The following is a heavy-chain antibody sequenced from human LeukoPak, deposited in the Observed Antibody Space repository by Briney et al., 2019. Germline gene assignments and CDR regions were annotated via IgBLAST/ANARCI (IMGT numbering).Heavy chain of an antibody. CDR3: ALTIAVAGLYYFDY. J-gene: IGHJ4*02. CDR2: IYYSGST. Sequence: PSETLSLTCTVSGGSISSYYWSWIRQPPGKGLEWIGYIYYSGSTNYNPSLKSRVTISVDTSKNQFSLKLSSVTAADTAVYYCALTIAVAGLYYFDYWGQGTLVTVSS. CDR1: GGSISSYY. D-gene: IGHD6-19*01. V-gene: IGHV4-59*01.